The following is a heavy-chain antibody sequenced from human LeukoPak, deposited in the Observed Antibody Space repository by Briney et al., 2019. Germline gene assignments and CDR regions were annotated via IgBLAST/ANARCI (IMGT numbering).Heavy chain of an antibody. J-gene: IGHJ4*02. Sequence: GGSLRLSCAASGFTFSSYAMSWVRQAPGKGLEWVSAISGSGGSTYYADSVKGRFTISRDNSKSTLYLQMNSLRAEDTAVYYCAKDLLLGDYEPFDYCGQGTLVTVSS. V-gene: IGHV3-23*01. CDR1: GFTFSSYA. CDR2: ISGSGGST. CDR3: AKDLLLGDYEPFDY. D-gene: IGHD4-17*01.